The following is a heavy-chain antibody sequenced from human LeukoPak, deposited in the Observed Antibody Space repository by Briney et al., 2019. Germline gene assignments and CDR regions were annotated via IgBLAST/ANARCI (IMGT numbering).Heavy chain of an antibody. Sequence: GGSLRLSCAASGFTFSNAWMSWVRQAPGKGLEWVSGIHPGDNTYYADSVKGRFTISRDNSKNTLYLQMNSLRAEDTAVYYCARDEVATISDYWGQGTLVTVSS. V-gene: IGHV3-53*01. CDR3: ARDEVATISDY. CDR1: GFTFSNAW. J-gene: IGHJ4*02. D-gene: IGHD5-12*01. CDR2: IHPGDNT.